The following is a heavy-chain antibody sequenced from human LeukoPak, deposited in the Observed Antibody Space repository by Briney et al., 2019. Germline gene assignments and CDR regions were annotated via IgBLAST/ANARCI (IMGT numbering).Heavy chain of an antibody. CDR1: GFTVSSNY. Sequence: GGSLRLSCAVSGFTVSSNYMSWVRQAPGKGLEWVSVIYSGGSTYYADSVKGRFTISRDNSKNTLYLQMNSLRAEDTAVYYCARDRSSGWYVFDYWGQGTLVTVSS. J-gene: IGHJ4*02. D-gene: IGHD6-19*01. CDR2: IYSGGST. V-gene: IGHV3-66*01. CDR3: ARDRSSGWYVFDY.